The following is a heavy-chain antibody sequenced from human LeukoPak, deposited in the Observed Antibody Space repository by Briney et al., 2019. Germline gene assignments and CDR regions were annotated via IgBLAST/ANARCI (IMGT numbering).Heavy chain of an antibody. J-gene: IGHJ5*02. CDR2: INDSGDT. Sequence: PSQTLSLTCTVSGGSISSGSYYWAWIRQPPGKRLEWIGDINDSGDTDYLPSLKSRVTLSSDMSKKHFSLRLTSVTAADTALYFCARRRIAPSGTSWFDPWGQGTLVTVSS. D-gene: IGHD6-13*01. V-gene: IGHV4-39*02. CDR1: GGSISSGSYY. CDR3: ARRRIAPSGTSWFDP.